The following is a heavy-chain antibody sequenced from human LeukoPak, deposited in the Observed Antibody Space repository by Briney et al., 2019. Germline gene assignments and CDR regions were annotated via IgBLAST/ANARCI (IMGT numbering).Heavy chain of an antibody. J-gene: IGHJ3*02. CDR3: ARHRYDFWSGHYYPSGAFDI. V-gene: IGHV4-59*08. CDR2: IYYSGST. Sequence: SETLSLTCTVSGGSISSYYWSWIRQPPGKGLEWIGYIYYSGSTNYNPSLKSRVTISVDTSKNQFSLKLSSVTAADTAVYYCARHRYDFWSGHYYPSGAFDIWGQGTMVTVSS. CDR1: GGSISSYY. D-gene: IGHD3-3*01.